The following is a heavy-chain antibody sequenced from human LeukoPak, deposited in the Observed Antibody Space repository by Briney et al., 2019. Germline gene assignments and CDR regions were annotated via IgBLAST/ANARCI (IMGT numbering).Heavy chain of an antibody. J-gene: IGHJ4*02. CDR3: ARVSRQFLNWLSPDY. Sequence: ASVKVSCKASGYTFTSYYMHWVRQAPGQGLEWMAIINPSGGSTSYAQKFQGKVTMTRDTSTSTAYMELRSLRSDDTAVYYCARVSRQFLNWLSPDYWGQGTLVTVSS. V-gene: IGHV1-46*01. CDR1: GYTFTSYY. CDR2: INPSGGST. D-gene: IGHD3-3*01.